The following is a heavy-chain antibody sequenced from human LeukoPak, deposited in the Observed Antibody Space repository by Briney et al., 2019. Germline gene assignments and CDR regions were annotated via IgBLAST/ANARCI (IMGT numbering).Heavy chain of an antibody. Sequence: GGSLRLSCAASGFTFSSYAMSWVRQAPGKGLEWVSAISGSGGSTYYADSVKGRFTISRDNSKNTLYLQMNSLRAEDTAVYYCAKNKSPVVRGNPNYYYYGMDVWGQGTTVAVSS. CDR2: ISGSGGST. CDR3: AKNKSPVVRGNPNYYYYGMDV. J-gene: IGHJ6*02. D-gene: IGHD3-10*01. CDR1: GFTFSSYA. V-gene: IGHV3-23*01.